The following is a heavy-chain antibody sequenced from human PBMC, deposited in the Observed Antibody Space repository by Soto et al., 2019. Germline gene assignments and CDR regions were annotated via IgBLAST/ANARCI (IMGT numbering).Heavy chain of an antibody. J-gene: IGHJ5*02. D-gene: IGHD2-15*01. V-gene: IGHV4-34*01. CDR2: INHSGST. CDR3: ARSGGSSENWFDP. CDR1: GGSFSGYY. Sequence: PSETLSLTCAVYGGSFSGYYWSWIRQPPGKGLEWIGEINHSGSTNYNPSLKSRVTISVDTSKNQFSLKLSSVTAADTAVYYCARSGGSSENWFDPWGQGTLVTVSS.